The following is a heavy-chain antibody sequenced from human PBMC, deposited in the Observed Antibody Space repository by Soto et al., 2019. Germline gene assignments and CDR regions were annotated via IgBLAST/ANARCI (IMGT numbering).Heavy chain of an antibody. Sequence: PGASLSLSCAVSRFVLANYEMQCDRPAAGKGLEYVSGVSNNGAHRDHAKSVKGRFTISRDNSETTLYRQVRSLRAEDISLYYIASRGYGSGGTNIYRDVWGKGATVTVSS. V-gene: IGHV3-64*01. CDR2: VSNNGAHR. J-gene: IGHJ6*03. CDR3: ASRGYGSGGTNIYRDV. D-gene: IGHD6-25*01. CDR1: RFVLANYE.